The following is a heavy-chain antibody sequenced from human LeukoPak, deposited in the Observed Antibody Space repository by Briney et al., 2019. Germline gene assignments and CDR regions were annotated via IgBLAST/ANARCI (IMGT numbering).Heavy chain of an antibody. CDR1: GGTFSSYA. V-gene: IGHV1-69*05. CDR2: IIPIFGTA. Sequence: ASVKVSCKASGGTFSSYAISRVRQAPGQGLEWMGRIIPIFGTANYAQKFQGRVTITTDESTSTAYMELSSLRSEDTAVYYCARGVGLTIFGDAFDIWGQGTMVTVSS. D-gene: IGHD3-9*01. CDR3: ARGVGLTIFGDAFDI. J-gene: IGHJ3*02.